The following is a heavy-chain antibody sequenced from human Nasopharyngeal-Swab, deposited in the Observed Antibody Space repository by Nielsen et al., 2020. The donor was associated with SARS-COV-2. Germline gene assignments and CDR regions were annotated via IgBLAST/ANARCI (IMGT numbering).Heavy chain of an antibody. J-gene: IGHJ4*02. CDR1: GGSFSGYY. Sequence: GSLRLSCAVYGGSFSGYYWSWIRKPPGKGLEWIGEINHSGSTNYNPSLKSRVTISVDTSKNQFSLKLSSVTAADTAVYYCARGGPTSLVRGVIIPPFDYWGQGTLVTVSS. CDR3: ARGGPTSLVRGVIIPPFDY. V-gene: IGHV4-34*01. CDR2: INHSGST. D-gene: IGHD3-10*01.